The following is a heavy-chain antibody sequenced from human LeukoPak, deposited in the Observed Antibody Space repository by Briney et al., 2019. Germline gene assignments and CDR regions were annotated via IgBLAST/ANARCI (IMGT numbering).Heavy chain of an antibody. CDR2: ISYDGSNK. CDR3: AKDSDEVDKEYYYDSSGPWGHFDY. CDR1: GFTFSSYS. J-gene: IGHJ4*02. Sequence: LTGGSLRLSCAASGFTFSSYSMNWVRQAPGKGLEWVAVISYDGSNKYYADSVKGRFTISRDNSKNTLYLQMNSLRAEDTAVYYCAKDSDEVDKEYYYDSSGPWGHFDYWGQGTLVTVSS. V-gene: IGHV3-30*18. D-gene: IGHD3-22*01.